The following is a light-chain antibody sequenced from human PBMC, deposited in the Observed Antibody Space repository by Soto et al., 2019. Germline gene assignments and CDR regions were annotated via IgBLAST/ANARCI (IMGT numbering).Light chain of an antibody. CDR2: DVS. J-gene: IGLJ3*02. V-gene: IGLV2-14*01. Sequence: QSVLTQPASVSGSPGQSITIPCTGTSSDVGGYNYVSWYQQHPGKAPKLMIYDVSNRPSGVSNRFSGSKSGNTASLTISGLQAEDEADYYCTSYTSSSTWVFGGGTKLTVL. CDR1: SSDVGGYNY. CDR3: TSYTSSSTWV.